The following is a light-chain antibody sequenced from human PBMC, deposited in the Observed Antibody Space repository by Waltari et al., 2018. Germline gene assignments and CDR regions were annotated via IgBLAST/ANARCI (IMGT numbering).Light chain of an antibody. Sequence: SYELTQPPSVSVSPGQTARITCSGDALPKQFAYWYQQKPGQAPVVVIYTDTERPSGIRRRFSGSSSGTTVTLTISGVQAEDEADYYCQSADSSGTYEVFGTGTKVTVL. CDR3: QSADSSGTYEV. CDR2: TDT. V-gene: IGLV3-25*03. J-gene: IGLJ1*01. CDR1: ALPKQF.